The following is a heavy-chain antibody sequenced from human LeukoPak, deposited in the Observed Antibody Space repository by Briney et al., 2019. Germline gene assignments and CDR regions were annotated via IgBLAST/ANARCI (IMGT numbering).Heavy chain of an antibody. J-gene: IGHJ4*02. Sequence: ASVKVSCKASGYTFTSYGISWVRQAPGQGREWMGWISAYNGNTNYAQKLQGRVTMTTDTSTSTAYMELRSLRSDDTAVYYCARAFSPTYYYDSSGYYLDYWGQGTLVTVSS. CDR1: GYTFTSYG. CDR2: ISAYNGNT. CDR3: ARAFSPTYYYDSSGYYLDY. V-gene: IGHV1-18*01. D-gene: IGHD3-22*01.